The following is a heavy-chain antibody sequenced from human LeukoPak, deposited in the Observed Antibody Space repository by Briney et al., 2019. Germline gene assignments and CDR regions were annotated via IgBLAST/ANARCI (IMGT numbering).Heavy chain of an antibody. CDR2: ISYDGSNK. Sequence: PGGSLRLSCAASGFTFSSYGMHWVRQAPGKGLEWVAVISYDGSNKYYADSVKGRFTISRDNSKNTLYLQMNSLRAEDTAVYYCAKVGRDGYFVYYYGMDVWGQGTTVTVSS. CDR3: AKVGRDGYFVYYYGMDV. D-gene: IGHD5-24*01. V-gene: IGHV3-30*18. J-gene: IGHJ6*02. CDR1: GFTFSSYG.